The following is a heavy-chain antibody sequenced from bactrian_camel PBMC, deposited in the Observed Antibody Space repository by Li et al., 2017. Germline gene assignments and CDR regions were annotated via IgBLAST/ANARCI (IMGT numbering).Heavy chain of an antibody. V-gene: IGHV3S1*01. CDR1: EDGLDDHC. CDR2: MYTPGNLI. D-gene: IGHD1*01. CDR3: AADWATSVYACLERTDYNY. Sequence: VQLVESGGGSVQAEGSLRLSCRASEDGLDDHCMAWFRQGPGKEREGVAAMYTPGNLIHYGPPARGRFTASQDNAKNTLYLQMSSLKVEDTATYYCAADWATSVYACLERTDYNYWGQGTQVTVS. J-gene: IGHJ4*01.